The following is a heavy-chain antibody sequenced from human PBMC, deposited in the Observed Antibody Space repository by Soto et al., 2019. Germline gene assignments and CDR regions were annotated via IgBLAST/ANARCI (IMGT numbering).Heavy chain of an antibody. CDR2: ISYDGSNK. D-gene: IGHD3-10*01. J-gene: IGHJ2*01. V-gene: IGHV3-30-3*01. CDR3: ARDRDSSGYFDL. CDR1: GFTFSSYA. Sequence: QVQLVESGGGVVQPGRSLRLSCEASGFTFSSYAMHWVRQAPGKGLEWVAVISYDGSNKYYADSVKGRFTISRDNSKNTLYLQMNSLRAEDTAVYYCARDRDSSGYFDLWGRGTLVTVSS.